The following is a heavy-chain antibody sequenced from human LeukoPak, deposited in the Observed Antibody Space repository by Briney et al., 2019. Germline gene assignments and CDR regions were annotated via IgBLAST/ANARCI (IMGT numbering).Heavy chain of an antibody. V-gene: IGHV3-30-3*01. CDR1: GFTFSSYT. D-gene: IGHD5-18*01. CDR2: ISYDGSNK. Sequence: PGGSLRLSCAASGFTFSSYTMHWVRQAPGKGLEWVAVISYDGSNKYYADSVKGRFTISRDNSKNTLYLQMNSLRAEDTAVYYCAREVRGYSPHLDYWGQGTPVTVSS. CDR3: AREVRGYSPHLDY. J-gene: IGHJ4*02.